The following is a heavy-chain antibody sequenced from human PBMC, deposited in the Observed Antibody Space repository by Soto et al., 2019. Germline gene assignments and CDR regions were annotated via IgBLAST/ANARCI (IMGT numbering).Heavy chain of an antibody. J-gene: IGHJ5*02. CDR2: IYPGDSDT. V-gene: IGHV5-51*01. D-gene: IGHD2-8*02. CDR3: ARGYCTATICDPWFDP. CDR1: GYAFSSYW. Sequence: PGESLKISCHGSGYAFSSYWIAWVRQMPGKGLEWMGIIYPGDSDTRYSPSFQGQVTISVDKSITTAYLQWSSLKASDTAMYYCARGYCTATICDPWFDPWGQGTLVTAPQ.